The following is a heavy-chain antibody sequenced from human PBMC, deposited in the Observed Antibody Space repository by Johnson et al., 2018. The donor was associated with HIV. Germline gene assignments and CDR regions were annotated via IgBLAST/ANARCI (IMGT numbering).Heavy chain of an antibody. CDR1: GFTFSDYY. Sequence: QEQLVESGGGLVKPGGSLRLSCAASGFTFSDYYMSWIRQAPGKWLEWVAVISYDGSNKYYADSVKGRFTISRDNSKNTLYLQMNSLRAEDTAVYYCAKCVYSSSSWMLFDIWGQGTMVTVSS. CDR2: ISYDGSNK. CDR3: AKCVYSSSSWMLFDI. V-gene: IGHV3-30*18. J-gene: IGHJ3*02. D-gene: IGHD6-6*01.